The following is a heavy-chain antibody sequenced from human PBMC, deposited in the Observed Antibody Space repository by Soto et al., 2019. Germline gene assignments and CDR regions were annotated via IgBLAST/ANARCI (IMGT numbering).Heavy chain of an antibody. D-gene: IGHD3-10*01. CDR3: ARAAMVRGVIRVVWFDP. V-gene: IGHV4-34*01. CDR2: INHSGST. J-gene: IGHJ5*02. CDR1: GGSFSGYY. Sequence: QVQLQQWGAGLLKPSETLSLTCAVYGGSFSGYYWSWIRQPPGKGLEWIGEINHSGSTNYNPSLKSRVTIAVDTSKTQFSLTLSSVPAADTAVYYCARAAMVRGVIRVVWFDPWGQGTLVTVSS.